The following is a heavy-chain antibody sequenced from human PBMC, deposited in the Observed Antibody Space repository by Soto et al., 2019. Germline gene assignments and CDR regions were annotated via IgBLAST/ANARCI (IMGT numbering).Heavy chain of an antibody. V-gene: IGHV4-39*01. J-gene: IGHJ4*02. D-gene: IGHD5-18*01. Sequence: SETLSLTCTVSGGSISSSSYYWGWIRQPPGKGLEWIGSIYYSGSTYYNPSLKSRVTISVDTSKNQLSLKLSSVTAADTAVYYCASQSGYSYGYYYYFDYWGQGTLVTVSS. CDR3: ASQSGYSYGYYYYFDY. CDR2: IYYSGST. CDR1: GGSISSSSYY.